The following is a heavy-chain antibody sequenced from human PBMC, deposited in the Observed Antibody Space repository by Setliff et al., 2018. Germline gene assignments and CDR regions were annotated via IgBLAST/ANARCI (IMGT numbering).Heavy chain of an antibody. J-gene: IGHJ3*01. D-gene: IGHD3-3*01. CDR1: GFTFGDYA. V-gene: IGHV3-49*04. Sequence: PGGSLRLSCTASGFTFGDYAMSWVRQAPGKGLEWVGFIRSKAYGGTTEYAASVKGRFTISRDDSKSIAYLQMNSLKTEDTAVYYCTRHMTYYDFWRGYYSTSDAFHVWGQGTMVTVSS. CDR2: IRSKAYGGTT. CDR3: TRHMTYYDFWRGYYSTSDAFHV.